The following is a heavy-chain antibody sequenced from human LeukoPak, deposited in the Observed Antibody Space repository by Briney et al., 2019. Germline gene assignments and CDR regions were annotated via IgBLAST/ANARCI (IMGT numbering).Heavy chain of an antibody. D-gene: IGHD1-26*01. V-gene: IGHV3-7*01. CDR3: ATLNWDDGEVSGFDH. CDR2: IKKDETEI. Sequence: GGSLRLSCTASGFSFRNTWMSWVRQAPGKGLEGVANIKKDETEIYYADSVKGRFTIARDNAKRSLYLQMNVLRAADTAVYYCATLNWDDGEVSGFDHWGRGIMVTVSS. CDR1: GFSFRNTW. J-gene: IGHJ5*02.